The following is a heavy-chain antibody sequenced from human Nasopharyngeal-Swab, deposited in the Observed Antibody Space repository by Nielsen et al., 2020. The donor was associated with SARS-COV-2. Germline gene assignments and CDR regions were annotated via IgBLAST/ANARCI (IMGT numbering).Heavy chain of an antibody. D-gene: IGHD6-19*01. CDR3: AELSSGWTFDY. V-gene: IGHV3-30*18. J-gene: IGHJ4*02. CDR2: ISYDGSNK. CDR1: GFTFSSYG. Sequence: GGSLRLSCAASGFTFSSYGMHWVRQAPGKGLEWVAVISYDGSNKYYADSVKGRFTISRDNSKNTLYLQMNSLRAEDTAVYYCAELSSGWTFDYWGQGTLVTVSS.